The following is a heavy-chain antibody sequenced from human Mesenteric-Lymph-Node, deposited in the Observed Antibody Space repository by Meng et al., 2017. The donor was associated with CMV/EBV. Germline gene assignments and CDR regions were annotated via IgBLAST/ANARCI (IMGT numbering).Heavy chain of an antibody. D-gene: IGHD3-22*01. V-gene: IGHV3-11*01. Sequence: GESLRLSCTASGFTFSDYYMTWIRQAPGKGLECLAYISGRSSSIFYTDSVKGRFTISRDNAKSSLYLEMNNVKVEDTGVYYCARSTLEIFDSSGHSHWGQGTLVTVSS. J-gene: IGHJ1*01. CDR1: GFTFSDYY. CDR3: ARSTLEIFDSSGHSH. CDR2: ISGRSSSI.